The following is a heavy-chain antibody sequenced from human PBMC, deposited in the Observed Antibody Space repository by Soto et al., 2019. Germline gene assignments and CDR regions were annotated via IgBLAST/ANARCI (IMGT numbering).Heavy chain of an antibody. CDR3: ARGLSYDFLPVYYGPPFDY. D-gene: IGHD3-9*01. V-gene: IGHV1-8*01. CDR1: GYTFTSYD. CDR2: MNPNSGNT. J-gene: IGHJ4*02. Sequence: ASVKVSCKASGYTFTSYDINWVRQATGQGLEWMGWMNPNSGNTGYAQKFQGRVTMTRNTSISTAYMELSSLRSEDTAVYYCARGLSYDFLPVYYGPPFDYGGEEPLATVP.